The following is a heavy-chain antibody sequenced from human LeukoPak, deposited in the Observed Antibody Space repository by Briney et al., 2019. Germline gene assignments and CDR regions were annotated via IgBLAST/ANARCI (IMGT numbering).Heavy chain of an antibody. Sequence: PGGSLRLSCAASGFTFDSFVMSWVRQASGKGLEWVSSISGTGGSTYYADSVKGRVSISRDNSKNILYLQMDSLRPEDTALYYCAKEAAYNGYDFDYWGQGAQVTVSA. V-gene: IGHV3-23*01. CDR1: GFTFDSFV. J-gene: IGHJ4*02. D-gene: IGHD5-12*01. CDR2: ISGTGGST. CDR3: AKEAAYNGYDFDY.